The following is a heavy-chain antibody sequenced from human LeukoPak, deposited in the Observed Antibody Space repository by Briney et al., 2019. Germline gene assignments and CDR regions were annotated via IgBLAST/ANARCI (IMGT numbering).Heavy chain of an antibody. CDR1: GASISSYY. CDR2: IYYSGSS. V-gene: IGHV4-59*12. J-gene: IGHJ5*02. CDR3: TREVIAAHNWFDP. D-gene: IGHD6-6*01. Sequence: SETLSLTCTVSGASISSYYWSWIRQPPGKGLEWIGYIYYSGSSNYNPSLKSRVTISVDTSKNQFSLKLSSVTAADTAMYYCTREVIAAHNWFDPWGQGTLVTVSS.